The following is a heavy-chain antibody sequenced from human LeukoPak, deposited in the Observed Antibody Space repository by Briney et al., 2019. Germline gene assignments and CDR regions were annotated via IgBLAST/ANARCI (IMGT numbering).Heavy chain of an antibody. CDR3: ARSDYYDSSGYSIQH. J-gene: IGHJ1*01. CDR1: GYTFTGYY. CDR2: INPNSGGT. Sequence: GASVKVSCKASGYTFTGYYMHWVRQAPGQGLEWVGRINPNSGGTNYAQKFQGRVTMTRDTSISTAYMELSRLRSDDTAVYYCARSDYYDSSGYSIQHWGQGTLVTVSS. D-gene: IGHD3-22*01. V-gene: IGHV1-2*06.